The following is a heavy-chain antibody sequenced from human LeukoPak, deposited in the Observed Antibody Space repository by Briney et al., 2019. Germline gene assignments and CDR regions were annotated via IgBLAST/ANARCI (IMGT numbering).Heavy chain of an antibody. J-gene: IGHJ4*02. D-gene: IGHD1-26*01. CDR2: IYDSGST. Sequence: SETLSLTCTVSGGSISSYYWSWIRQPPGKGLEWIGYIYDSGSTNYNPSLKSRVTISVDTSKNQFSLKLSSVTAADTAVYYRARSLVGATTGYDYWGQGTLVTVSS. CDR1: GGSISSYY. CDR3: ARSLVGATTGYDY. V-gene: IGHV4-59*01.